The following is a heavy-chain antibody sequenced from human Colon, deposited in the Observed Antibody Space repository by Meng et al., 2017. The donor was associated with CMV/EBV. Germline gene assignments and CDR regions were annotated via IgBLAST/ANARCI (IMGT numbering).Heavy chain of an antibody. V-gene: IGHV3-7*03. CDR2: IRQDGNTK. J-gene: IGHJ6*02. CDR3: AKGSLEWLYYGMDV. D-gene: IGHD3-3*01. Sequence: GGSLRLSCAASGFTFSDFWMGWVRQAPGKGLEWVANIRQDGNTKYYVDSVKGRFTISRDNAQNSLYLQMNSLRAEDTAVYYCAKGSLEWLYYGMDVWGQGTTVTVSS. CDR1: GFTFSDFW.